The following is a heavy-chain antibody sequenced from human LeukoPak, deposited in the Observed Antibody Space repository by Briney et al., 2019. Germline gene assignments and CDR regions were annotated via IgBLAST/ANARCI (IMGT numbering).Heavy chain of an antibody. D-gene: IGHD1-26*01. V-gene: IGHV4-39*01. CDR3: ARRTSNPVGAIDY. J-gene: IGHJ4*02. CDR2: ISYSGP. Sequence: SETLSLTCTVSGGSISISNYYWGWIRQPPGRVLEWIGSISYSGPYYNPSLKSRLTISVDTSKNHFSLNLRSVTAADTAVYYCARRTSNPVGAIDYWGQGTLVTVSS. CDR1: GGSISISNYY.